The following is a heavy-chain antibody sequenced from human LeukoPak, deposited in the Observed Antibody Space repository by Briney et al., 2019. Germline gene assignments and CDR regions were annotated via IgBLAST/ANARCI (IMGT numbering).Heavy chain of an antibody. V-gene: IGHV3-48*03. J-gene: IGHJ4*02. CDR3: ARVAGYSSSWYRFDY. CDR1: GFTFSSYE. Sequence: GGSLRLSCAASGFTFSSYEMNWVRQAPGKGLEWVSYISSGSTIYYADSVKGRFTISRDNAKNSLYLQMNSLRAEDTAVYYCARVAGYSSSWYRFDYWGQGTLVTVSS. CDR2: ISSGSTI. D-gene: IGHD6-13*01.